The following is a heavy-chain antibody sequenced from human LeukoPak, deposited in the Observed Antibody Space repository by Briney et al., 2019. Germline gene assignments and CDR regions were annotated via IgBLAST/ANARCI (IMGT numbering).Heavy chain of an antibody. D-gene: IGHD3-10*01. Sequence: GGSLRLSCAASGFTFDDYAMHWVRQAPGKGLEWVSGISWNSGSIGYADSVKGRFTISRDNAKNSLYLQMNSLRAEDTALYYCAKDLGDYYGSGSYFDYWGQGTLVTVSS. CDR3: AKDLGDYYGSGSYFDY. V-gene: IGHV3-9*01. J-gene: IGHJ4*02. CDR1: GFTFDDYA. CDR2: ISWNSGSI.